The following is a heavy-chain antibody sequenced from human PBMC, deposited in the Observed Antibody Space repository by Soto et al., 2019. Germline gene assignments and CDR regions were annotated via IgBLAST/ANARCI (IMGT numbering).Heavy chain of an antibody. CDR1: GGSISSGGYY. CDR3: ARGCGSGGSCYYYYGMDV. V-gene: IGHV4-31*03. D-gene: IGHD2-15*01. J-gene: IGHJ6*02. Sequence: SETLSLTYTVSGGSISSGGYYWSWIRQHPGKGLEWIGYMYYSGSTYYNSSLKSRVTISVDTSKNQFSLKLSSVTAADTAVYYCARGCGSGGSCYYYYGMDVWGQGTTVT. CDR2: MYYSGST.